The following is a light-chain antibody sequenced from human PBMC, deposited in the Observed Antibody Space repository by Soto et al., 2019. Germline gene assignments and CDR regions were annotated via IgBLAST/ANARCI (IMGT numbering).Light chain of an antibody. Sequence: SPVTRSLSQEERATLSCRASQSVSNNYLAWYQQKPGQAPRLLIYGASNRATGILDRFSGSGSGTDFTLTISRLEPEDFAVYYCQQYGSSGTFGQGTKVDIK. J-gene: IGKJ1*01. V-gene: IGKV3-20*01. CDR2: GAS. CDR3: QQYGSSGT. CDR1: QSVSNNY.